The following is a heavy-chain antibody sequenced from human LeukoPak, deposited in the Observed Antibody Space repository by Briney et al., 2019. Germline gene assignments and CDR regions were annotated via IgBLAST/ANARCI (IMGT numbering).Heavy chain of an antibody. J-gene: IGHJ5*02. CDR1: GSTFSIYG. Sequence: RGRSLRLSCAASGSTFSIYGTDSVRHAPGKGLGWVSVISYDGSNKNYAHSLKGTFTISRDNSKTTLSLQMNNLRSEDTAVYYCAKDPTIFGVVTPPNVWFDPWGQGTLVTVSS. CDR3: AKDPTIFGVVTPPNVWFDP. D-gene: IGHD3-3*01. CDR2: ISYDGSNK. V-gene: IGHV3-30*18.